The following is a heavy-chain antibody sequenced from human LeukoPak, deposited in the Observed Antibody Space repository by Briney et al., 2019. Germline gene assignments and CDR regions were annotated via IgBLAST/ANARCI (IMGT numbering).Heavy chain of an antibody. CDR2: ISSSGSTI. CDR3: ARDIGSSSWGVYDP. D-gene: IGHD6-13*01. CDR1: GFTFSSYE. J-gene: IGHJ5*02. Sequence: GGSLRLSCAASGFTFSSYEMNWVRQAPGKGVEWVSYISSSGSTIYYADSVKGRFTISRDNAKNSLYLQMNSLRAADTAVYYCARDIGSSSWGVYDPWGQGTLVTVSS. V-gene: IGHV3-48*03.